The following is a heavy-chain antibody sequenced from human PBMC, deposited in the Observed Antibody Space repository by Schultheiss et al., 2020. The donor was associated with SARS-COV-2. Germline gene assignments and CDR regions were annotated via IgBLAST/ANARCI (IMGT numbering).Heavy chain of an antibody. CDR3: ARESSSSFDY. V-gene: IGHV3-23*01. CDR2: VNADGSRT. D-gene: IGHD6-6*01. Sequence: GGSLRLSCAASGFTFSNYGMGWVRQAPGKGLEWVSGVNADGSRTHYADSVKGRFSISRDNSKNTLDLHMGSLRAEDTAVYYCARESSSSFDYWGQGTLVTVSS. CDR1: GFTFSNYG. J-gene: IGHJ4*02.